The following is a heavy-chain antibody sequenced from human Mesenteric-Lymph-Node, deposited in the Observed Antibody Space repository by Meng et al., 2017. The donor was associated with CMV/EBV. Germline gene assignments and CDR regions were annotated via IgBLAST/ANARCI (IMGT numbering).Heavy chain of an antibody. Sequence: GGSLRLSCAASGFTVSSNYMSWVRQAPGKGLEWVSVIYSGGSTYYADSVKGRFTISRDNSKNTLYLQMNSLGAEDTAVYYCARTDILTGYYGPLDVWGQGTTVTVSS. CDR2: IYSGGST. D-gene: IGHD3-9*01. V-gene: IGHV3-66*01. CDR1: GFTVSSNY. J-gene: IGHJ6*02. CDR3: ARTDILTGYYGPLDV.